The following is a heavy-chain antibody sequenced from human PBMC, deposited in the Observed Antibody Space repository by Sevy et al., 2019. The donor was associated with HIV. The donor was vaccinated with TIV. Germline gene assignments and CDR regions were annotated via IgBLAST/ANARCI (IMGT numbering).Heavy chain of an antibody. CDR3: ARDEQTYGDYDYFDY. CDR1: GFTFTTYT. Sequence: GGFLRLSCTASGFTFTTYTMNWVRQAPGKGLEWVAYISSSSSSIFYADSVKGRFTISRDNAKNSLYLQMNDLRAEDTAVYYCARDEQTYGDYDYFDYWGQGTLVTVSS. CDR2: ISSSSSSI. D-gene: IGHD4-17*01. J-gene: IGHJ4*02. V-gene: IGHV3-48*01.